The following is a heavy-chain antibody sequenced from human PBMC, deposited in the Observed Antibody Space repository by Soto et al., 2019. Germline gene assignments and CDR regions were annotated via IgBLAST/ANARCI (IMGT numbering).Heavy chain of an antibody. CDR2: IYPGDSDT. J-gene: IGHJ6*01. CDR3: ARLVNYYFGMDV. CDR1: EPTHW. V-gene: IGHV5-51*01. Sequence: PAESLTISCKASEPTHWIGWVRQKPGKGLEWMGIIYPGDSDTKYSPSFQGQVTISVDKSISTAYLHWSSLKASDTATYYCARLVNYYFGMDVWGLGTPVTVSS.